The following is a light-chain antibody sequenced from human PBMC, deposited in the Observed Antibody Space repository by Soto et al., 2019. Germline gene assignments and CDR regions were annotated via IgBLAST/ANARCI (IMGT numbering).Light chain of an antibody. CDR2: EGS. Sequence: QSALTQPASVSGSPGQSITISCTGTSSDVGRYNLVSWYQQHPGKAPKLMIYEGSKRPSGVSNRFSGSKSVNTASLTISGLQAEDEAEYYCCSYAGSSTSKVFGTGTKLTVL. CDR3: CSYAGSSTSKV. J-gene: IGLJ1*01. V-gene: IGLV2-23*01. CDR1: SSDVGRYNL.